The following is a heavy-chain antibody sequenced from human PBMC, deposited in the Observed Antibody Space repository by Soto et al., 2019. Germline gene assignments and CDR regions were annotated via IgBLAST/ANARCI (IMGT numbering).Heavy chain of an antibody. V-gene: IGHV5-51*01. CDR3: ARHHGSPGSYFGMDV. CDR2: IYPGDSDT. D-gene: IGHD6-13*01. CDR1: GYSFPRYW. J-gene: IGHJ6*02. Sequence: GESLQVSCKGSGYSFPRYWINWVRQMPGKGLEWMGIIYPGDSDTRYSPSFQGQVTISADKSINTAYLQWRSLKASDTAVYYCARHHGSPGSYFGMDVWGQGTTVT.